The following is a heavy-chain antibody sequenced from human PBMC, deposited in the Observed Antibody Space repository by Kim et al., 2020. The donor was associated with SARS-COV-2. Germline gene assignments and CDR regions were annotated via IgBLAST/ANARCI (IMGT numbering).Heavy chain of an antibody. CDR2: DGGTT. J-gene: IGHJ5*01. V-gene: IGHV3-15*01. CDR3: ATWAGDS. Sequence: DGGTTHYAAPVKGRFTISRDDSRNMVDLQMNSLNTEDSALYYCATWAGDSWGQGTLVTVSS.